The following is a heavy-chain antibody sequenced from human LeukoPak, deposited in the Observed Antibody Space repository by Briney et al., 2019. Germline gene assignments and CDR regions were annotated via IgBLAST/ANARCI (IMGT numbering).Heavy chain of an antibody. Sequence: ASVKVSCKASGYTFTSYDINWVRQATGQGLEWMGWMNPNSGNTGYAQKFQGGVTITRNTSISTAYMELSSLRSEDTAVYYCARDQRTYDAFDIWGQGTMVTVSS. CDR3: ARDQRTYDAFDI. V-gene: IGHV1-8*03. CDR2: MNPNSGNT. CDR1: GYTFTSYD. J-gene: IGHJ3*02.